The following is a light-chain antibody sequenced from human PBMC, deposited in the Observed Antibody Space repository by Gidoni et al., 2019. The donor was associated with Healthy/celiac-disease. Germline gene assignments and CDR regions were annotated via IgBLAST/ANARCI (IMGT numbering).Light chain of an antibody. V-gene: IGKV1-39*01. CDR3: QQSYSTPPT. J-gene: IGKJ1*01. CDR2: AAS. CDR1: QSISSY. Sequence: DIQITQSQSSLSASVGDRVTITCRASQSISSYLNWYQQKPGKAPKLLIYAASSLQSGVPSRFSGSGSGTDFTLTISSLQPEDFATDYCQQSYSTPPTFGQGTKVEIK.